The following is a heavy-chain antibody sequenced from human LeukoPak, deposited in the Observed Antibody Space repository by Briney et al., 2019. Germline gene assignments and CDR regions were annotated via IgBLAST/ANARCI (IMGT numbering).Heavy chain of an antibody. Sequence: SETLSLTCAVSGYSISSSNWWGWIRQPPGKGLEWIGYIYYSGSTYYIPSLKSRVTMSVDTSKNQFSLKLSSVTAVDTAVYYCARVGYCSGGSCSGFDYWGQGTLVTVSS. CDR1: GYSISSSNW. CDR3: ARVGYCSGGSCSGFDY. V-gene: IGHV4-28*01. J-gene: IGHJ4*02. CDR2: IYYSGST. D-gene: IGHD2-15*01.